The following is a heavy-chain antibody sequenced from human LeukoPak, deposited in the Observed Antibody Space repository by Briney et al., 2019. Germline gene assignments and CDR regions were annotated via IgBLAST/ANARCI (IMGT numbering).Heavy chain of an antibody. V-gene: IGHV3-30-3*01. CDR2: ISYDGSNK. CDR3: AAFIAVAGTYYFDY. CDR1: GFTFSSYA. J-gene: IGHJ4*02. D-gene: IGHD6-19*01. Sequence: PGGSLRLSCAASGFTFSSYAMHWVRQAPGKGLEWVAVISYDGSNKYYADSVKGRFTISRDNSKNSLYLQMNSLRAEDTAVYYCAAFIAVAGTYYFDYWGQGTLVTVSS.